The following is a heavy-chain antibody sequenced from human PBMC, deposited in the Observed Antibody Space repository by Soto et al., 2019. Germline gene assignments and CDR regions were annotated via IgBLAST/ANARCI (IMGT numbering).Heavy chain of an antibody. CDR1: GFSIRSYY. CDR3: ARQRAPYYYDSSDLYFDY. D-gene: IGHD3-22*01. Sequence: PSDTLSLTCTVAGFSIRSYYWSWIRQPPGKGLEWIGYIYYSGSTNYNPSLKSRVTISVDTSKNQFSLKLSSVTAADTAVYYCARQRAPYYYDSSDLYFDYWGQGTLVTVS. CDR2: IYYSGST. V-gene: IGHV4-59*08. J-gene: IGHJ4*02.